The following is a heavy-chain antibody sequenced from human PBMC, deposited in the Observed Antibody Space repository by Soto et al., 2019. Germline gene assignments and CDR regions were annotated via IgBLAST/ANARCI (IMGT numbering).Heavy chain of an antibody. D-gene: IGHD3-10*02. CDR1: GFSIGTSGMG. V-gene: IGHV2-5*02. CDR2: IYWDDDK. J-gene: IGHJ4*02. Sequence: QITLKESGPTLVKPTQTLTLTCTLSGFSIGTSGMGVGWIRQPPGKALEWLGVIYWDDDKRYSPSLKSRLTITKDTSKNQVVLTVTNVEPVDTATYYCAPRDSHNYYVFDYWGPGTLVTVSS. CDR3: APRDSHNYYVFDY.